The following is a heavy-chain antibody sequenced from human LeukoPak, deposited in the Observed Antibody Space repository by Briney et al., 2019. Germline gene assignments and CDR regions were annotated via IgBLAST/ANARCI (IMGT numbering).Heavy chain of an antibody. V-gene: IGHV3-30*04. CDR3: ASDRRAPAYCSGATCSSRFYLDS. D-gene: IGHD2-15*01. Sequence: GWSLRLSCAASEFTFSSYAMHWVRQAPGKGLEWVAGISYDESHKYYADSVKGRFTISRDNSKNTLFLQMSSLRTEDSAVYYCASDRRAPAYCSGATCSSRFYLDSWGQGTLVTVSS. CDR2: ISYDESHK. CDR1: EFTFSSYA. J-gene: IGHJ4*02.